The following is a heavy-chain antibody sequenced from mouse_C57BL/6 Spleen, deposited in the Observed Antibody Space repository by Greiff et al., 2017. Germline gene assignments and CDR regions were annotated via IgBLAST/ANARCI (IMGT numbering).Heavy chain of an antibody. CDR3: ARSRVHYYGSSWGDY. J-gene: IGHJ2*01. Sequence: VQLQQPGTELVKPGASVKLSCKASGYTFTSYWMPWVKQRPGQGLEWIGNINPSNGGTNYNEKFKSKATLTVDTSSSTAYMQLSSLTSEDSAVYYCARSRVHYYGSSWGDYWGQGTTLTVSS. D-gene: IGHD1-1*01. CDR1: GYTFTSYW. V-gene: IGHV1-53*01. CDR2: INPSNGGT.